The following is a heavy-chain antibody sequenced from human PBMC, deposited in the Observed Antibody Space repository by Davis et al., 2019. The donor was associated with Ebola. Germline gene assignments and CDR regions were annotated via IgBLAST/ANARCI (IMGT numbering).Heavy chain of an antibody. D-gene: IGHD6-13*01. CDR1: GFTFSSYG. CDR3: ARDSSSWYFSGMDV. V-gene: IGHV3-33*01. Sequence: GESLKISCAASGFTFSSYGMHWVRQAPGKGLEWVAVIWYDGSNKYYADSVKGRFTISRDNSKNTLYLQMNSLRAEDTAVYYCARDSSSWYFSGMDVWGQGTTVTVFS. CDR2: IWYDGSNK. J-gene: IGHJ6*02.